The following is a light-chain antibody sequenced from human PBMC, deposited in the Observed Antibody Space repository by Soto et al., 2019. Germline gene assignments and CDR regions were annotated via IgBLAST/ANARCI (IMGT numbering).Light chain of an antibody. V-gene: IGLV2-8*01. J-gene: IGLJ3*02. CDR2: EVT. CDR3: SSYAASNNFYFV. CDR1: SSDVGGYNY. Sequence: QSVLTQPPSASGSPGQSVTISCTGXSSDVGGYNYVSWYQQYPGRAPKLMIYEVTKGPSGVPDRFSGSKSGNTASLTVSGLQAEDESDYYCSSYAASNNFYFVFGGGTKLTVL.